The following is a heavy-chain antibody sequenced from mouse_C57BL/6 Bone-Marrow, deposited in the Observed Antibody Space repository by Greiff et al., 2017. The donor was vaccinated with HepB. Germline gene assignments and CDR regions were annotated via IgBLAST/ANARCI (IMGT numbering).Heavy chain of an antibody. CDR2: IYPRSGNT. D-gene: IGHD1-1*01. CDR1: GYTFTSYG. CDR3: ATCPIYYDGSGDFDV. V-gene: IGHV1-81*01. Sequence: VQLQQSGAELARPGASVKLSCKASGYTFTSYGISWVKQRTGQGLEWIGEIYPRSGNTYYNEKFKGKATLTADKSSSTAYMELRSLTSEDSAVYFCATCPIYYDGSGDFDVWGTGTTVTVSS. J-gene: IGHJ1*03.